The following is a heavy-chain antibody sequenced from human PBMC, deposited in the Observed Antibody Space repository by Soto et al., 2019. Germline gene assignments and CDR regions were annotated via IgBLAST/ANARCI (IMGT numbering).Heavy chain of an antibody. Sequence: SGPTLVKPTQTLTLTCTFSGFSLSTSGGGVGWIRQPPGKALEWLALIDWDDDKRYSPTLKSRRTITKDTSKDQVALTMTNIDPVDTATYYCAHSPGSRAGALLYYYYMDVWGKGTTVTVSS. CDR2: IDWDDDK. J-gene: IGHJ6*03. CDR1: GFSLSTSGGG. V-gene: IGHV2-5*02. CDR3: AHSPGSRAGALLYYYYMDV. D-gene: IGHD1-26*01.